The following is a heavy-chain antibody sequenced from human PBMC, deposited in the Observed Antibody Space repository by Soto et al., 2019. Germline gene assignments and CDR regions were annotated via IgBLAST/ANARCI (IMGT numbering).Heavy chain of an antibody. Sequence: GGSLRLSCAASGFTFDDYAMHWVRQAPGKGLEWVSGISWNSGSIGYADSVKGRFTISRDNAKNSLYLQMNSLRAEDTALYYCAKVQGLGSGSYYGMDVWGQGTTVTVSS. CDR3: AKVQGLGSGSYYGMDV. CDR2: ISWNSGSI. J-gene: IGHJ6*02. D-gene: IGHD3-10*01. CDR1: GFTFDDYA. V-gene: IGHV3-9*01.